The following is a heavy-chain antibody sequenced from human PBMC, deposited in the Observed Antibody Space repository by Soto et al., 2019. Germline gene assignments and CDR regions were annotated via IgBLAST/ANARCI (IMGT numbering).Heavy chain of an antibody. Sequence: SETLSLTCAVYGGSFSGYYWSWIRQPPGKGLEWIGEINHSGSTNYNPSLKSRVTISVDTSKNQFSLNLSSVTAADTAVYYCERVGTDLLAVRAPRRHNWFDLWAQGSLVNVS. CDR1: GGSFSGYY. CDR2: INHSGST. V-gene: IGHV4-34*01. CDR3: ERVGTDLLAVRAPRRHNWFDL. D-gene: IGHD2-15*01. J-gene: IGHJ5*02.